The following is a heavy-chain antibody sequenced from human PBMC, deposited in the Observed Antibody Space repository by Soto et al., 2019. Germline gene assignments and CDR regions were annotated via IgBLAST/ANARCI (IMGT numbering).Heavy chain of an antibody. CDR3: ARGWGGDIVVVPAAMYFDY. CDR1: GFTFSSYS. V-gene: IGHV3-21*01. CDR2: ISSSSSYI. D-gene: IGHD2-2*01. Sequence: EVQLVESGGGLVKPGGSLRLSCAASGFTFSSYSMNWVRQAPGKGLEWVSSISSSSSYIYYADSVKGRFTISRDNAKNSLYLQMNCLRAEDTAVYYCARGWGGDIVVVPAAMYFDYWGQGTLVTVSS. J-gene: IGHJ4*02.